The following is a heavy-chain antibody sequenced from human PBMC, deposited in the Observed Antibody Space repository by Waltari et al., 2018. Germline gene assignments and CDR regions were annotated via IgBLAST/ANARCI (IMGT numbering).Heavy chain of an antibody. CDR3: ARTDYDDSRDEDNWFDP. V-gene: IGHV1-8*01. Sequence: QVQLVQSGAEVKKPGASVKVSCKASGYRFRSYDINGVRQAPGQGLEWMGWVNPNNGDTGLAQKFQGRVSLTRDTSTSTAYMELWGLTSDDTAVYYCARTDYDDSRDEDNWFDPWGQGTLVTVSS. CDR2: VNPNNGDT. D-gene: IGHD3-10*01. J-gene: IGHJ5*02. CDR1: GYRFRSYD.